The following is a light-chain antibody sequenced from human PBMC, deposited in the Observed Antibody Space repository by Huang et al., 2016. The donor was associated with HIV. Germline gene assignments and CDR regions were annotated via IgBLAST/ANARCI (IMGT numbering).Light chain of an antibody. CDR2: DAS. V-gene: IGKV3-11*01. Sequence: EIVLTQSPATLSFSQGQRVTLSCRASQSVSDFLACYQQKPGQAPRLLIYDASKRATGIPARFSGSGAGTDFTLTISSLEPEDCAVYYCQQRSKWPLTFGGGTKVESK. CDR3: QQRSKWPLT. J-gene: IGKJ4*01. CDR1: QSVSDF.